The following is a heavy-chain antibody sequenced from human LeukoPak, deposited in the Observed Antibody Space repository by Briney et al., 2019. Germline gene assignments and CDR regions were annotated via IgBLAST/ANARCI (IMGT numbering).Heavy chain of an antibody. CDR1: AFTLSSYG. CDR3: ARISSSWYMDPSPYYYYYRDV. J-gene: IGHJ6*03. D-gene: IGHD6-13*01. V-gene: IGHV3-30*02. Sequence: GGSLRLSCAASAFTLSSYGMHWVRQAPGKGLEWVAFIRYDGGNKYYADSVKGRFTISRDNAKNSLYLQMNSLRAEDTAVYYCARISSSWYMDPSPYYYYYRDVWGKGTTVTISS. CDR2: IRYDGGNK.